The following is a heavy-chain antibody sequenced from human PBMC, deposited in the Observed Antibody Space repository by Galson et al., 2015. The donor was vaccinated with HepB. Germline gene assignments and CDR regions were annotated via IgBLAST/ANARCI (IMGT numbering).Heavy chain of an antibody. CDR3: ARDPGYYYGSGSTLRDDAFDI. D-gene: IGHD3-10*01. V-gene: IGHV1-18*01. J-gene: IGHJ3*02. CDR1: GSTFTSYG. CDR2: ISAYNGNT. Sequence: SVKVSCKASGSTFTSYGISWVRQAPGQGLECMGWISAYNGNTNYAQKLQGRVTMTTDTSTSTAYMELRSLRSDDTAVYYCARDPGYYYGSGSTLRDDAFDIWGQGTMVTVSS.